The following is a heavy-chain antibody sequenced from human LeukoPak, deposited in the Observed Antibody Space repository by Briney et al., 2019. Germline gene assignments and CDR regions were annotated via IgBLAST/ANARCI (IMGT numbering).Heavy chain of an antibody. V-gene: IGHV3-20*04. Sequence: GGSLRLSCAASRFTFEDYAMSWVRQAPGKGLEWVSGINWNGHSTGYADSVKGRFIISRDNAKNSLYLQMNSLRAEDTALYYCARDLNCSSTSCRAFDYWGQGTLVTVSS. J-gene: IGHJ4*02. D-gene: IGHD2-2*01. CDR3: ARDLNCSSTSCRAFDY. CDR2: INWNGHST. CDR1: RFTFEDYA.